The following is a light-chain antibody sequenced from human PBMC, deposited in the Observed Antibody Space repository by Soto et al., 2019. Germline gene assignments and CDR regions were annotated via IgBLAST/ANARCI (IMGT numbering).Light chain of an antibody. J-gene: IGLJ1*01. Sequence: QSVLTQPASVSGSPGQSITISCAGTSSDVGGYNYVSWYQQHPGKAPKLMVYDVSKRPSGVSERFSASKSGNTASLTISGLQAEDEADYYCSSYTSSSTLYVFGTGTKVTVL. CDR1: SSDVGGYNY. V-gene: IGLV2-14*01. CDR2: DVS. CDR3: SSYTSSSTLYV.